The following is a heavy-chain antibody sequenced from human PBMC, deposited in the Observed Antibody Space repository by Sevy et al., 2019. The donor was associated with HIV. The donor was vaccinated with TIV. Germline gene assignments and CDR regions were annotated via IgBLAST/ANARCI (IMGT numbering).Heavy chain of an antibody. Sequence: GGSLRLSCAASGFTFSTYAMGWVRQAPGKGLEWVSGISNSGGNIYYADSVKGRFTISRDNSKNTLYLRMNSLRAEDTAVYYCAKDGAPYCTGGICFPYWYFDLWGRGTLVTVSS. CDR2: ISNSGGNI. V-gene: IGHV3-23*01. D-gene: IGHD2-8*02. J-gene: IGHJ2*01. CDR1: GFTFSTYA. CDR3: AKDGAPYCTGGICFPYWYFDL.